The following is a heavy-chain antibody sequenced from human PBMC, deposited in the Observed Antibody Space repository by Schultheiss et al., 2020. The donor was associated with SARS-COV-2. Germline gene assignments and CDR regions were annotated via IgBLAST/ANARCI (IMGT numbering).Heavy chain of an antibody. V-gene: IGHV4-59*12. CDR3: ARDGELGNFDY. J-gene: IGHJ4*02. CDR2: IYYSGST. Sequence: SETLSLTCTVSGGSISSYYWSWIRQPPGKGLEWIGYIYYSGSTNYNPSLKSRVTISVDTSKNQFSLKLSSVTAADTAVYYCARDGELGNFDYWGQGTLVTVSS. D-gene: IGHD7-27*01. CDR1: GGSISSYY.